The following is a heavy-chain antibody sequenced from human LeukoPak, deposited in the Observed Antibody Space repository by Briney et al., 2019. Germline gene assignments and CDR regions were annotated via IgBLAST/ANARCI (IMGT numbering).Heavy chain of an antibody. CDR2: SNWNGGST. J-gene: IGHJ4*02. CDR1: GSTFDNYG. V-gene: IGHV3-20*04. Sequence: GGPLRFSCVGSGSTFDNYGMYWVRQFPGKGLEWISGSNWNGGSTAYADSVKGRFTISRDNAKNSLYLQMNSLRAEDTALYYCARAGFNYGCDYWGQGTLVTVSS. CDR3: ARAGFNYGCDY. D-gene: IGHD3-10*01.